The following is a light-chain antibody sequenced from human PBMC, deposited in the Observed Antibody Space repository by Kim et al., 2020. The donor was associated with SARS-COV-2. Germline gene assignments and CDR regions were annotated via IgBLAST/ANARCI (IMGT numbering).Light chain of an antibody. CDR3: QQYGGSPWT. V-gene: IGKV3-20*01. J-gene: IGKJ1*01. CDR2: GAS. Sequence: SPGERAHLSCTASQTISGNYLAWYQQTPGQAPRVLIHGASSRATGIPDRFSGSGSGTDFTLTISRLEPEDFAVYYCQQYGGSPWTFGHGTKVDIK. CDR1: QTISGNY.